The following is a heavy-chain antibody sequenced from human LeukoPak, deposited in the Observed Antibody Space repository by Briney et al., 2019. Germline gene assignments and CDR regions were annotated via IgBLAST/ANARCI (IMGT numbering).Heavy chain of an antibody. CDR2: IVVGSGNT. CDR1: GFTFTSSA. Sequence: ASVKVSCKASGFTFTSSAMQWVRQARGQRLEWIGWIVVGSGNTNYAQKFQERATITRDMSTSTAYMELSSLRSEDTAVYYCAAGYYDSSGYYSVDYWGQGALVTVSS. J-gene: IGHJ4*02. D-gene: IGHD3-22*01. V-gene: IGHV1-58*02. CDR3: AAGYYDSSGYYSVDY.